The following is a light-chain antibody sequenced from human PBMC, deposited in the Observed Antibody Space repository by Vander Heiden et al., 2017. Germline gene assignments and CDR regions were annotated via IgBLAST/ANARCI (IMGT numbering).Light chain of an antibody. Sequence: LISHFPLPLPVIPGERASIPCRPSQSLPHSNGYNYLDWYLQRPGQSPQLLIYMASQGASGVPDRFTWSRSRADFTLRISRGESQHVGVYCWRQAVQTPHTLGQGTKLEIK. J-gene: IGKJ2*01. CDR3: RQAVQTPHT. V-gene: IGKV2-28*01. CDR2: MAS. CDR1: QSLPHSNGYNY.